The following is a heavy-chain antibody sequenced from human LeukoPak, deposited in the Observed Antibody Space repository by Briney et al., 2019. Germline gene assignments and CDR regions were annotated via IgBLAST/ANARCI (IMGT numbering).Heavy chain of an antibody. CDR1: GFTFSSYG. D-gene: IGHD1-26*01. CDR3: AKEGVGASLDY. Sequence: TGGSLRLSCAASGFTFSSYGMHWVRQAPGKGLEWVAVISYDGSNKYYADSVKGRFTISRDNSKNTLYLQMNSLRAEDTAVYYCAKEGVGASLDYWGQGTLVTVSS. CDR2: ISYDGSNK. V-gene: IGHV3-30*18. J-gene: IGHJ4*02.